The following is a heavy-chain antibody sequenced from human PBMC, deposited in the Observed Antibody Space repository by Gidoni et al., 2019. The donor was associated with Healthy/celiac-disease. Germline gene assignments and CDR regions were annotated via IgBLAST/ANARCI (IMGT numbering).Heavy chain of an antibody. CDR2: IYHRGST. CDR3: ARGIAAAGTEKWFDP. Sequence: QLQLQESGSGLVKPSQTLSLTCAVSGGSISSGGYSWSWIRQPPGKGLEWIGYIYHRGSTDYNPSHKSRVNISVDRSKNQFSLKLSSVTAADTAVYYCARGIAAAGTEKWFDPWGQGTLVTVSS. V-gene: IGHV4-30-2*01. CDR1: GGSISSGGYS. J-gene: IGHJ5*02. D-gene: IGHD6-13*01.